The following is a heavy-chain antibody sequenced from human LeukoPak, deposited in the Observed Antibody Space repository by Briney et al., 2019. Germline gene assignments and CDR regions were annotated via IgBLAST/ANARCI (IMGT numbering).Heavy chain of an antibody. V-gene: IGHV4-59*01. Sequence: SETLSLTCTVSGGSISSYYWSWIRQPPGKGLEWIGYISYSGSPNYNPSLKSRATMSVDTSKNHFSLKLTSVTAADTAVYYCARSYGSGSYFDYWGQGALVTVSS. CDR1: GGSISSYY. D-gene: IGHD3-10*01. J-gene: IGHJ4*02. CDR2: ISYSGSP. CDR3: ARSYGSGSYFDY.